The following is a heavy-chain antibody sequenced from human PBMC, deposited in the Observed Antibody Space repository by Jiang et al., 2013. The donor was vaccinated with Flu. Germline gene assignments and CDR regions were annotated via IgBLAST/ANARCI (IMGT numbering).Heavy chain of an antibody. Sequence: IYPGDSDTRYSPSFQGQVTISADKSISTAYLQWSSLKASDTAMYFCARQAQRTSDFDFWGQGTLVTVSS. CDR2: IYPGDSDT. V-gene: IGHV5-51*01. J-gene: IGHJ4*02. D-gene: IGHD1-7*01. CDR3: ARQAQRTSDFDF.